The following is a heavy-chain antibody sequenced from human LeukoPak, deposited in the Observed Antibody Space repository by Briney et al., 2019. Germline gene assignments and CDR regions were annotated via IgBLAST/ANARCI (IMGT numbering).Heavy chain of an antibody. CDR3: ARGQDIVVVVAAPTPAINWFDP. CDR2: INHSGST. J-gene: IGHJ5*02. D-gene: IGHD2-15*01. Sequence: PSETLPLTCAVYGGSFSGYYWSWIRQPPGKGLEWIGEINHSGSTNYNPSLKSRVTISVDTSKNQFSLKLSSVTAADTAVYYCARGQDIVVVVAAPTPAINWFDPWGQGTLVTVSS. CDR1: GGSFSGYY. V-gene: IGHV4-34*01.